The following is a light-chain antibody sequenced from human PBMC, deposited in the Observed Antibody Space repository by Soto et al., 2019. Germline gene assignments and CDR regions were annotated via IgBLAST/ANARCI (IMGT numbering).Light chain of an antibody. CDR2: WAS. Sequence: DIVMTQSPDSLAVSLGERATINCKSSQTVLYSYNKKDCISWYQQRPGQSPKVLISWASTRESGVPDRFTGGGSGTHFTLTISSLQAEDVAVYYCQQYCTNPLTFGQGTKVEL. V-gene: IGKV4-1*01. J-gene: IGKJ1*01. CDR1: QTVLYSYNKKDC. CDR3: QQYCTNPLT.